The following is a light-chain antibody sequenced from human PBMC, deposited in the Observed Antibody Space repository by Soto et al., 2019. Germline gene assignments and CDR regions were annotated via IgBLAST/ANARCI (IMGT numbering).Light chain of an antibody. CDR3: SSYTSSRNYV. CDR2: DVS. Sequence: HSVLTQPASVSGSPGQSITISCTGTSSDVGGYNYVSWYQQHPGKAPKLMIYDVSNRPSGVSNRFSGSKSGNTASLTISGLQAEDEADYYCSSYTSSRNYVFGTGTKVTVL. CDR1: SSDVGGYNY. J-gene: IGLJ1*01. V-gene: IGLV2-14*01.